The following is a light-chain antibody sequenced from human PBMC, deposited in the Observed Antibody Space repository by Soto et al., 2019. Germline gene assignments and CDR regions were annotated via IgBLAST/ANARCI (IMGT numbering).Light chain of an antibody. V-gene: IGKV3-20*01. J-gene: IGKJ1*01. CDR3: QQYGSSRT. CDR2: GAS. CDR1: QSVSSSY. Sequence: EIVLTQSPGTLSLSPGERATLSCRASQSVSSSYLAWYQQQPGQAPRLLIYGASSRATGIPDRFSGSGSGTDFTLTISRLEPEDFAVYYCQQYGSSRTFGQGTKVDI.